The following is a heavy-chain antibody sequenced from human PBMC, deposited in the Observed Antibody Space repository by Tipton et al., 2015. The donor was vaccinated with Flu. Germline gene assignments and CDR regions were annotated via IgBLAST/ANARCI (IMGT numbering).Heavy chain of an antibody. Sequence: TLSLTCAVSGDSISSDFYWAWIRQFPGKGLEWIGRIYASGSTNYNPSLKSRVTISVDTSKNQFSLQLNSVTAADTAVYYCARDRYSPSMCNDIWGQGTVVVVSS. CDR3: ARDRYSPSMCNDI. V-gene: IGHV4-4*09. CDR1: GDSISSDFY. CDR2: IYASGST. D-gene: IGHD2-15*01. J-gene: IGHJ3*02.